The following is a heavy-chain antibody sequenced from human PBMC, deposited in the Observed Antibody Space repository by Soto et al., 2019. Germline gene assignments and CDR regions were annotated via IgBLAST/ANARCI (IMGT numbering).Heavy chain of an antibody. V-gene: IGHV1-18*04. CDR2: ISGYNGNT. Sequence: QVQLVQSGAEVKKPGASVKVSCKASGYTFTIYGISWVRQAPGQGLEWMGRISGYNGNTDYAQNLQDRVTLTTDASTSSVYMELRSLRSYDTAVYYCASFDYYDSSGYYGYWGQGTLITVSS. D-gene: IGHD3-22*01. CDR3: ASFDYYDSSGYYGY. J-gene: IGHJ4*02. CDR1: GYTFTIYG.